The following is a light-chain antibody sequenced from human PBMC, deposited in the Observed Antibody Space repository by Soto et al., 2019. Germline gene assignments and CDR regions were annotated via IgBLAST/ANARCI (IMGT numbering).Light chain of an antibody. V-gene: IGKV1D-16*01. CDR2: DVS. CDR3: QQYSSYWT. J-gene: IGKJ1*01. CDR1: QAVNSW. Sequence: DNQLTQSPSSISASVGDRVTITCRASQAVNSWLAWFQQKPGMAPKLVIYDVSSLQSGVPSRFSGSGSGTEFTLTISSLQPEDFATYYCQQYSSYWTFGQGTKVDIK.